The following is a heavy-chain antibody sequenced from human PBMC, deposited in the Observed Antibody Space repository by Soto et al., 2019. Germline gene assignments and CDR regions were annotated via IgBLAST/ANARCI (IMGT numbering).Heavy chain of an antibody. V-gene: IGHV5-51*01. CDR3: ARMRYCRSTSCHTAYGMDV. J-gene: IGHJ6*02. CDR1: GYSFTSYW. D-gene: IGHD2-2*02. Sequence: GESLKISCKGSGYSFTSYWIGWVRQMPGKGLEWMGIIYPGDSDTRYSPSFQGDVTISADTTIRTAYMQWSSLKAAATALYYCARMRYCRSTSCHTAYGMDVWGQGTTVTVSS. CDR2: IYPGDSDT.